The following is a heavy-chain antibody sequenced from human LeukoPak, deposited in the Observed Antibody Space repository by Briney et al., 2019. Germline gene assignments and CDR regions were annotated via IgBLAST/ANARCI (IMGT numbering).Heavy chain of an antibody. CDR3: AKGSLSTVVTPPYFDY. Sequence: AGGSLRLSXAASGFTFGDYAMHWVRQAPGKGLEWVSGISWNSGSIGYADSVKGRFTISRDNAKNSLYLQMNSLRAEDMALYYCAKGSLSTVVTPPYFDYWGQGTLVTVSS. J-gene: IGHJ4*02. CDR2: ISWNSGSI. V-gene: IGHV3-9*03. CDR1: GFTFGDYA. D-gene: IGHD4-23*01.